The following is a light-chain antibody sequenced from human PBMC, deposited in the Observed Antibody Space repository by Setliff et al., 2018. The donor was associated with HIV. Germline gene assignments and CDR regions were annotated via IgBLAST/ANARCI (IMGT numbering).Light chain of an antibody. CDR3: SSYTSSSTLYV. Sequence: LTQPASVSGSPGQSITISCTGTSSDVGGYNYVSWYQQHPGKAPKLMIYDVSNRPSGVSNRFSGSKSGNTASLTISGLQAEDEADYYCSSYTSSSTLYVFGTGTKVT. J-gene: IGLJ1*01. CDR1: SSDVGGYNY. CDR2: DVS. V-gene: IGLV2-14*03.